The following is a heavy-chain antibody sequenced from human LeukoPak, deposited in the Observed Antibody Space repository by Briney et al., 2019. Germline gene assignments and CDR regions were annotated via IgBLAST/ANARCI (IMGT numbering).Heavy chain of an antibody. CDR1: GYTFTDYY. Sequence: ASVKVSCKASGYTFTDYYIHWVRQAPGQGLEWMGWINPNSGGTSYAQKFQDRVTLTRDTSIRTVYMELSRLTSDDTAVYYCARHPNLDYWGQGTLVFVSS. CDR3: ARHPNLDY. V-gene: IGHV1-2*02. CDR2: INPNSGGT. J-gene: IGHJ4*02.